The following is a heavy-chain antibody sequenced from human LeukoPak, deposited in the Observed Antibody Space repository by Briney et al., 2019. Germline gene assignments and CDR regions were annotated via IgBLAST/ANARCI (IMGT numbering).Heavy chain of an antibody. CDR1: GYSFTSYW. CDR3: ARHYRNGDRTLDY. CDR2: IYPGDFDT. J-gene: IGHJ4*02. Sequence: GESLKISCKGSGYSFTSYWIGWVRQMPGKGLEWMGIIYPGDFDTRYSPSFQGQVTISADKSISTAYLQWSSLKAPDTAMYYCARHYRNGDRTLDYWGQGTLVTVSS. D-gene: IGHD2-8*01. V-gene: IGHV5-51*01.